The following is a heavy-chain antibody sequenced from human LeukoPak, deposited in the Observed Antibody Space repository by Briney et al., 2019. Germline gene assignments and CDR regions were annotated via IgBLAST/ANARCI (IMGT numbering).Heavy chain of an antibody. CDR2: ISYDGSNK. CDR1: GFTFSNYA. CDR3: ARAIGIASWDTFNI. J-gene: IGHJ3*02. D-gene: IGHD2-2*01. V-gene: IGHV3-30-3*01. Sequence: GGSLRLSCAASGFTFSNYAMHWVRQAPGKGLEWVAVISYDGSNKYYADSVKGRLTISRDNSKNTLYLQLLTVEDTAVYYCARAIGIASWDTFNIWGQGTMVTVSS.